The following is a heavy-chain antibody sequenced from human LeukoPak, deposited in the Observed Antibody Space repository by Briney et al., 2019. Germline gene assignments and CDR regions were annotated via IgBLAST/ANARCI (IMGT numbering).Heavy chain of an antibody. D-gene: IGHD2-8*02. CDR2: ISHDGSNT. CDR3: PKDSYWFPINNYYGMDV. CDR1: GFTFSSYG. Sequence: PGRSLRLSCAASGFTFSSYGMHWVRQAPGKGLEWMAVISHDGSNTYYADSVKGRFTISIDKSKNTVHLQLDRLRAEDTAVYYCPKDSYWFPINNYYGMDVWGQGTTVTVSS. J-gene: IGHJ6*02. V-gene: IGHV3-30*18.